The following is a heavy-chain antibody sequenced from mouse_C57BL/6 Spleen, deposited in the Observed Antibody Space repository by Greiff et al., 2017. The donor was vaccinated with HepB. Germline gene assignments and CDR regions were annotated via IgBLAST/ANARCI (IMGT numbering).Heavy chain of an antibody. J-gene: IGHJ4*01. CDR2: IRNKANNHAT. D-gene: IGHD2-5*01. CDR3: TRGAIVTTPHYYAMDY. CDR1: GFTFSDAW. V-gene: IGHV6-6*01. Sequence: EVQLVESGGGLVQPGGSMKLSCAASGFTFSDAWMDWVRQSPEKGLEWVAEIRNKANNHATYYAESVKGRFTISRDDSKSSVYLQMNSLRAEDTGIYYCTRGAIVTTPHYYAMDYWGQGTSVTVSS.